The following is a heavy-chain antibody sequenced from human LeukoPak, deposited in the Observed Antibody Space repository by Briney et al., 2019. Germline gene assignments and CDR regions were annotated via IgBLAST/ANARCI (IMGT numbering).Heavy chain of an antibody. D-gene: IGHD1-26*01. CDR1: GFTFSSYS. V-gene: IGHV3-21*01. J-gene: IGHJ1*01. CDR3: ARDRGGSYLQGYFLH. CDR2: ISSSSSYI. Sequence: PGGPLRLSCAASGFTFSSYSMNWVRQAPGKGLEWVSSISSSSSYIYYADSVKGRFTISRDNAKNSLYLQMNSLRAEDTAVYYCARDRGGSYLQGYFLHWGQGSLVIVSS.